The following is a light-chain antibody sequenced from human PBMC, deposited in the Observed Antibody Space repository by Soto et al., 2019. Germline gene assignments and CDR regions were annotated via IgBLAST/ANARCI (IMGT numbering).Light chain of an antibody. V-gene: IGKV1-5*01. CDR1: QSISSW. J-gene: IGKJ1*01. Sequence: DIPMTQSPSTLSASVGDRVTITCRASQSISSWLSWYQQKPGKAPNLLIYDASNLESGVPSRFSGSGAGKEVTLTISSLQPDDFATYYCQQYNSYQWTFGQGTKGEIK. CDR2: DAS. CDR3: QQYNSYQWT.